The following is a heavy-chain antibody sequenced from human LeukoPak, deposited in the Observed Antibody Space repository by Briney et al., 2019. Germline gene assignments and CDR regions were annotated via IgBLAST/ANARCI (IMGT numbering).Heavy chain of an antibody. Sequence: SGGSLRLSCAASGFTFSSYSMNWVRQAPGMGLEWVSSISSTISSIFYADSVKGRFTVSRDNAKNSLYLQMNSLRADDTAVYYCARGRGYSYGDPFDYWGQGTLVTVSS. V-gene: IGHV3-21*01. J-gene: IGHJ4*02. CDR1: GFTFSSYS. CDR3: ARGRGYSYGDPFDY. D-gene: IGHD5-18*01. CDR2: ISSTISSI.